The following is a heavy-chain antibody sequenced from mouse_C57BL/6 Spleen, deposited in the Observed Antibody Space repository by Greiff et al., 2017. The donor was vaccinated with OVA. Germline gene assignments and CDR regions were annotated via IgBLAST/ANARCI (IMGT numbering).Heavy chain of an antibody. J-gene: IGHJ2*01. CDR3: ARWVYYGNYVGD. CDR1: GYTFTSYW. CDR2: IDPSDSYT. Sequence: QVQLQQPGAELVMPGASVKLSCKASGYTFTSYWMHWVKQRPGQGLEWIGEIDPSDSYTSYNQKFKGKSTLTVDKSSSTAYMQLSSLSSEYSAVYYCARWVYYGNYVGDWGQGTTLTV. D-gene: IGHD2-1*01. V-gene: IGHV1-69*01.